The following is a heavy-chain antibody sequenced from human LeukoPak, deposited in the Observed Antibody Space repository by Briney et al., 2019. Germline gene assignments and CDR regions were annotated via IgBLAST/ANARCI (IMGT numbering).Heavy chain of an antibody. CDR1: GFTFSGYW. V-gene: IGHV3-7*01. Sequence: GGSLRLSCAASGFTFSGYWMTWVRQATGKGLEWVANTDEDGSAKYYLGSVKGRFTISRDNAKNSLYLQMNSLRAEDTAVYYCARFYYYDSSDYWGQGTLVTVSS. D-gene: IGHD3-22*01. J-gene: IGHJ4*02. CDR2: TDEDGSAK. CDR3: ARFYYYDSSDY.